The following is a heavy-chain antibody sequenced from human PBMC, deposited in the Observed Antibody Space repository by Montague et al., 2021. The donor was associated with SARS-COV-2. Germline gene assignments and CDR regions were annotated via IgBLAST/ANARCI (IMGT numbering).Heavy chain of an antibody. J-gene: IGHJ4*02. CDR1: CRGTSTRSDN. Sequence: SETLSLTCTRLCRGTSTRSDNARCFSQLPVTGLKWIGSSYYSGSTYYNPSLKSRVTISVDTSKNQFSLKLSSVTAADTAVYYCARQGPFTMIVGNIFDYWGQGTLVTVSS. D-gene: IGHD3-22*01. CDR2: SYYSGST. CDR3: ARQGPFTMIVGNIFDY. V-gene: IGHV4-39*01.